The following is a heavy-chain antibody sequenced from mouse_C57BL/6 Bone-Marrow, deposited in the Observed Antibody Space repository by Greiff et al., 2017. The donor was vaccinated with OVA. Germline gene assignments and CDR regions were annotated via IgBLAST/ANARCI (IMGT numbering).Heavy chain of an antibody. CDR2: INPGSGGT. CDR1: GYAFTNYL. D-gene: IGHD4-1*01. V-gene: IGHV1-54*01. Sequence: VKLQESGAELVRPGTSVKVSCKASGYAFTNYLIEWVKQRPGQGLEWIGVINPGSGGTNYNEKFKGKATLTADKSSSTAYMQLSSLTSEDSAVYFCARLGYYFDYWGQGTTLTVSS. J-gene: IGHJ2*01. CDR3: ARLGYYFDY.